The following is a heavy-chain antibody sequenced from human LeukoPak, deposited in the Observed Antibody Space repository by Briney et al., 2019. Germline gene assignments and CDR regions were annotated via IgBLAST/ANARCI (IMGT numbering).Heavy chain of an antibody. Sequence: PGGSLRLSCAASGFTFSSYAMHWVRQAPGKGLEWVAVISYDGSNKYYADSVKGRFTISRDNAKNSLYLQMNSLRAEDTAVYYCARDTYSQITLLWFGSFMDVWGQGTTVTVSS. V-gene: IGHV3-30-3*01. J-gene: IGHJ6*02. CDR2: ISYDGSNK. D-gene: IGHD3-10*01. CDR1: GFTFSSYA. CDR3: ARDTYSQITLLWFGSFMDV.